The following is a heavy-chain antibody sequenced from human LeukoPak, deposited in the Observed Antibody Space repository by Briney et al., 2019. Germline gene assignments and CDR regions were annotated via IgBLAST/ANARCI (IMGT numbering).Heavy chain of an antibody. CDR3: ATVFYGATEGY. J-gene: IGHJ4*02. Sequence: GASVKVSCKASGYTFTTYTIHWVRQAPGQRLEWMGWINAGNDNTKYSQKFQDRVTITRDTSASTAYMELSSLRSEDTAVYYCATVFYGATEGYWGQGTLVTVSS. CDR2: INAGNDNT. D-gene: IGHD4-17*01. CDR1: GYTFTTYT. V-gene: IGHV1-3*01.